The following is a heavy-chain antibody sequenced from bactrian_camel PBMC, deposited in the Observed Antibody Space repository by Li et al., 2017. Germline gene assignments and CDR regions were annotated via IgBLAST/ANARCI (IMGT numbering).Heavy chain of an antibody. CDR2: IAQSGMS. D-gene: IGHD7*01. CDR3: KTNKNCLPHDLHEDREGPGFGY. J-gene: IGHJ6*01. V-gene: IGHV3S53*01. Sequence: HVQLVESGGGSVQAGGSLRLSCRAPGFTSGSCQMDWYRQAAGKKREWISSIAQSGMSSYAPSVRGRFTISKDDPKDTVYLQMNSLKPEDTALYICKTNKNCLPHDLHEDREGPGFGYWGQGTQVTVS. CDR1: GFTSGSCQ.